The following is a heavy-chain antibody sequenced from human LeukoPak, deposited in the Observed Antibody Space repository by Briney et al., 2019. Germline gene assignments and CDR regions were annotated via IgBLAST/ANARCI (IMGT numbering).Heavy chain of an antibody. CDR1: GYTFTSYG. CDR3: ARGITIFGVGLRGFDY. J-gene: IGHJ4*02. D-gene: IGHD3-3*01. CDR2: ISAYNGNT. Sequence: ASVKVSCKASGYTFTSYGISWVRQAPGQGLEWMGWISAYNGNTNYAQKLQGRVTMTTDTSTSTAYMELRSLRSDDTAVYYCARGITIFGVGLRGFDYWGQGTLATVSS. V-gene: IGHV1-18*01.